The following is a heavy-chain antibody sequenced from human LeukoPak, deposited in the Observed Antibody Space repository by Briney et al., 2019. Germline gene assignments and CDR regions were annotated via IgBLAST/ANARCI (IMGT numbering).Heavy chain of an antibody. CDR1: GGSISSSSYY. V-gene: IGHV4-39*02. D-gene: IGHD4-17*01. CDR2: IYYSGST. CDR3: ARDWATVTELDY. Sequence: SETLSLTCTVSGGSISSSSYYWGWLRQPPGKGLEWIGSIYYSGSTYYNPSLKSRVTISVDTSKNQFSLKLSSVTAADTAVYYCARDWATVTELDYWGQGTLVTVSP. J-gene: IGHJ4*02.